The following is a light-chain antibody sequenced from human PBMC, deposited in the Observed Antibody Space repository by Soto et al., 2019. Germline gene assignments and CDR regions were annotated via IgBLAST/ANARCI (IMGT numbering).Light chain of an antibody. CDR2: DVS. Sequence: SVLSQVAYVSRSPGQSLPITCTGTSSDVGGNKYVSWYQHYPGKAPKLMICDVSNRPSGVSNRFSGSKSGNTASLTISGLQAEDEADYCCSAFTGTTYVFGTGTKVTVL. V-gene: IGLV2-14*03. CDR3: SAFTGTTYV. J-gene: IGLJ1*01. CDR1: SSDVGGNKY.